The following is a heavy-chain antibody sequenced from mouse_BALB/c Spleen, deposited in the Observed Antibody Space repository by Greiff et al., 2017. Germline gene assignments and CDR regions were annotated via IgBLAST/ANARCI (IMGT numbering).Heavy chain of an antibody. J-gene: IGHJ2*01. CDR1: GYSITSGYY. CDR2: ISYDGSN. D-gene: IGHD2-12*01. V-gene: IGHV3-6*02. Sequence: ESGPGLVKPSQSLSLTCSVTGYSITSGYYWNWIRQFPGNKLEWMGYISYDGSNNYNPSLKNRISITRDTSKNQFFLKLNSVTTEDTATYYCARDYSYYFDYWGQGTTLTVSS. CDR3: ARDYSYYFDY.